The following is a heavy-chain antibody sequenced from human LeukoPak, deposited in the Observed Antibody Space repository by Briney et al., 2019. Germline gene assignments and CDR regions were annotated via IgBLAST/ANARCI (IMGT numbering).Heavy chain of an antibody. Sequence: ASVKVSCKASGYTFTSCGISWVRQAPGQGLEWMGWISAYNGNTNYAQKLQGRVTMTTDTSTSTAYMELRSLRSDDTAVYYCARDITMVRGVITEDYWGQGTLVTVSS. J-gene: IGHJ4*02. CDR2: ISAYNGNT. V-gene: IGHV1-18*01. CDR3: ARDITMVRGVITEDY. CDR1: GYTFTSCG. D-gene: IGHD3-10*01.